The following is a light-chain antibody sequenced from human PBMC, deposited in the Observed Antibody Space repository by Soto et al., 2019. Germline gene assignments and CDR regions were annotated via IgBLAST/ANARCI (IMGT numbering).Light chain of an antibody. V-gene: IGLV2-14*01. CDR1: SSDVGGYNY. CDR2: EVS. CDR3: GSYTSSRIYD. J-gene: IGLJ1*01. Sequence: QSALTQPASVSGSPGQSITISCTGTSSDVGGYNYVSWYQQHPGKAPKLMIYEVSNRPSGISNRFSGSKSGNTASLTISGLQAEDEADYYCGSYTSSRIYDFGAGTKVTVL.